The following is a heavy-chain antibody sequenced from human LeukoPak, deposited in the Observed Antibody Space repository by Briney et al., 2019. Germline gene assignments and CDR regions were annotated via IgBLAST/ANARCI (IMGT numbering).Heavy chain of an antibody. V-gene: IGHV4-39*01. CDR2: IYYSGST. CDR3: ARHSSHYYDSSGYYYVGWYFDL. Sequence: PSETLSLTCTVSGGSISSSGYYWGWIRQPPGKGLEWIGSIYYSGSTYYNPSLKSRVTISVDTSKNQFSLKLSSVTAADTAVYYCARHSSHYYDSSGYYYVGWYFDLWGRGTLVTVSS. J-gene: IGHJ2*01. D-gene: IGHD3-22*01. CDR1: GGSISSSGYY.